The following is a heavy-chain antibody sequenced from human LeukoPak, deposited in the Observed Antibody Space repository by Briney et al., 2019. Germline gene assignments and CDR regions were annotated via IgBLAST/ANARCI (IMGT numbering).Heavy chain of an antibody. CDR3: ARVPYCTNGVCHYYYYYGMDV. CDR1: GYTFTGYY. Sequence: GASVKVSCKASGYTFTGYYMHWVRQAPGQGLEWMGWINPNSGGTNYAQKFQGRFTMTRDTSISTAYMELSRLRSDDTAVYYCARVPYCTNGVCHYYYYYGMDVWGQGTTVTVSS. V-gene: IGHV1-2*02. CDR2: INPNSGGT. J-gene: IGHJ6*02. D-gene: IGHD2-8*01.